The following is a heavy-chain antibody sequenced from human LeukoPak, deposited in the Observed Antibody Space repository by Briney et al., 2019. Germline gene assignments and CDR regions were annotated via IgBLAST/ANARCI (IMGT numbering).Heavy chain of an antibody. CDR1: GFTFSSYA. CDR3: AQRPSSDWA. V-gene: IGHV3-23*01. J-gene: IGHJ5*02. CDR2: INYSGGST. D-gene: IGHD3-22*01. Sequence: GGSLRLSCAASGFTFSSYAMSWVRQAPGKGLEWVSSINYSGGSTFYADSVKGRSTISRDNSDNTLYLQMNSLRAEDTAVYYCAQRPSSDWAWGQGALVIVSS.